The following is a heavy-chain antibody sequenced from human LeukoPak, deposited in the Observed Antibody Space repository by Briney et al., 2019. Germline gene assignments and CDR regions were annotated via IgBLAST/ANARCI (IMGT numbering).Heavy chain of an antibody. CDR1: GYTFTSYA. CDR2: INAGNGNT. V-gene: IGHV1-3*01. D-gene: IGHD3-9*01. Sequence: GASVKVSCKASGYTFTSYAMHWVRQAPGQRLEWMGWINAGNGNTKYSQKFQGRVTITRDTSASTAYMVLSSLRSEDTAVYYCARAQALRYFDWSEYDYWGQGTLVTVSS. J-gene: IGHJ4*02. CDR3: ARAQALRYFDWSEYDY.